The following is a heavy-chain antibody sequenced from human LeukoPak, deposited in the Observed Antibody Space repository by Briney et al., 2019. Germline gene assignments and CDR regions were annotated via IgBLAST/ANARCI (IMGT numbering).Heavy chain of an antibody. CDR2: IYYRGDT. V-gene: IGHV4-39*01. D-gene: IGHD6-19*01. J-gene: IGHJ4*02. CDR3: ARQPVVNRGAVASNFDS. CDR1: GGLITTTTCY. Sequence: SEPLSLTCTVSGGLITTTTCYWGWIRQSPGKGLEWIASIYYRGDTYYNASLESRVSISIDTSKNQFSLKLNSMNAADTAVYFCARQPVVNRGAVASNFDSWGQGTLVTVSA.